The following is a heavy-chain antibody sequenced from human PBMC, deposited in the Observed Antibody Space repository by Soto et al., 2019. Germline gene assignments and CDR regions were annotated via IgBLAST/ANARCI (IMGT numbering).Heavy chain of an antibody. CDR2: ISYDGSTK. CDR3: ARDRVGDGDYYYGMDV. Sequence: ESGGGVVQPGRSLRLSCAASGFTFSSYAMHWVRQAPGKGLERVAVISYDGSTKYYADPVKGRFTIPRDNSKNTLYLQMNGLRAEDTAVYYCARDRVGDGDYYYGMDVWGQGTTVTVSS. V-gene: IGHV3-30-3*01. CDR1: GFTFSSYA. D-gene: IGHD4-17*01. J-gene: IGHJ6*02.